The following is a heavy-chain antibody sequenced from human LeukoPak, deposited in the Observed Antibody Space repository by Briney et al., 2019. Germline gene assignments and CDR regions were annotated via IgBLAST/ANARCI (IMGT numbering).Heavy chain of an antibody. CDR1: GFTFSGYW. CDR3: VRGAVGTGVWFDP. Sequence: GGSLRLSCAASGFTFSGYWINWVRQAPGKGLEWASRINIDGATTNYTDSLKGRFPISRDNAKNTLHLQMNSLRGDDTAVYYCVRGAVGTGVWFDPWGQGTLVTVSS. D-gene: IGHD1-26*01. V-gene: IGHV3-74*01. J-gene: IGHJ5*02. CDR2: INIDGATT.